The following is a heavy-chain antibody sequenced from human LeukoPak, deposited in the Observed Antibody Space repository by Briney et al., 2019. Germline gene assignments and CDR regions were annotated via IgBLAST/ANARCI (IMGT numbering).Heavy chain of an antibody. J-gene: IGHJ4*02. CDR1: GGSFSGYY. CDR3: ARLYSSSSC. Sequence: ASETLSLTCAVYGGSFSGYYWSWIRQPPGKGLEWIGEINHSGSTNYNPSLKSRVTISVDTSKNQFSLKLSSVTAADTAVYYCARLYSSSSCWGQGTLVTVSS. D-gene: IGHD6-13*01. CDR2: INHSGST. V-gene: IGHV4-34*01.